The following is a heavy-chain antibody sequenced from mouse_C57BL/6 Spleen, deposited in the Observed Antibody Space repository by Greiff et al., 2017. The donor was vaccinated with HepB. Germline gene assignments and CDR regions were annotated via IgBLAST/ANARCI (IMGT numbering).Heavy chain of an antibody. J-gene: IGHJ4*01. Sequence: VQLQQSGPELVKPGASVKISCKASGYTFTDYYMNWVKQSHGKSLEWIGDINPNNGGTSYNQKFKGKATLTVDKSSSTAYMELRSLTSEDSAVYYCARYYREAMDYWGQGTSVTVSS. D-gene: IGHD2-12*01. V-gene: IGHV1-26*01. CDR2: INPNNGGT. CDR3: ARYYREAMDY. CDR1: GYTFTDYY.